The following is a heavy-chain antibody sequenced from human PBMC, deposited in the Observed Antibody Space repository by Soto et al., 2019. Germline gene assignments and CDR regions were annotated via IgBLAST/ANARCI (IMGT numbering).Heavy chain of an antibody. J-gene: IGHJ4*02. CDR2: IDWDDDK. Sequence: QITLKESGPTLVKPTQTLTLTCTFSGFSLSTSGVSVGWIRQPPGKALEWLALIDWDDDKRYSPSLKSRLTITKDTSKNQVFLTMTNVDPVDTATYYCAHKLYSYGFRWGQGTLVTVSS. CDR3: AHKLYSYGFR. D-gene: IGHD5-18*01. CDR1: GFSLSTSGVS. V-gene: IGHV2-5*02.